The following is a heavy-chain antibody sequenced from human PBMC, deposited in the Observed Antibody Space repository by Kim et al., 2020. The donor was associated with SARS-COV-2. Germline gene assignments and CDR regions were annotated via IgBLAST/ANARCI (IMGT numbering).Heavy chain of an antibody. V-gene: IGHV4-39*01. J-gene: IGHJ6*02. CDR1: GGSISSSSYY. CDR3: AGEDTAMAYYYYYGMDV. D-gene: IGHD5-18*01. CDR2: IYYSGST. Sequence: SETLSLTCTVSGGSISSSSYYWGWIRQPPGKGLEWIGSIYYSGSTYYNPSLKSRVTISVDTSKNQFSLKLSSVTAADTAVYYFAGEDTAMAYYYYYGMDVGGQATTVTVSS.